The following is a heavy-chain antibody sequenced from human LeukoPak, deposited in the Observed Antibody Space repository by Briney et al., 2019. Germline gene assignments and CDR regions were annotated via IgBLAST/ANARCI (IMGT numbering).Heavy chain of an antibody. J-gene: IGHJ4*02. V-gene: IGHV3-74*01. D-gene: IGHD1-26*01. Sequence: GGSLRLSCAVSGFTFSSFWMHWVRQPPGRGRVWISRLHSDGSNTDYADSVKGRFTISRDNAKNTLYLQMNSLSAEDTAVYYCARDSGGYPGHFDYWGQGNLVTVTS. CDR2: LHSDGSNT. CDR1: GFTFSSFW. CDR3: ARDSGGYPGHFDY.